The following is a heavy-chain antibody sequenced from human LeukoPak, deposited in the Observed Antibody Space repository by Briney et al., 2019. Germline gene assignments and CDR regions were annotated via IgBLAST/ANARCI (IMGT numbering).Heavy chain of an antibody. CDR1: GFTFSSYE. CDR3: ARINWNYIDY. CDR2: ISSSGSTI. J-gene: IGHJ4*02. Sequence: PGGPRRLSCEAPGFTFSSYELNWFRKPPGKGLEWVSYISSSGSTIYYADSVKGRFAISRDNAKNSLYLQMNSLRAEDTAVYYCARINWNYIDYWGQGTLVTVSS. V-gene: IGHV3-48*03. D-gene: IGHD1-20*01.